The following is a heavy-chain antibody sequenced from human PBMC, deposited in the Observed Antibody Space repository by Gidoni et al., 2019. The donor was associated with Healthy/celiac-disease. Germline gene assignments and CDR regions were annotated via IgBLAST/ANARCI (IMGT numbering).Heavy chain of an antibody. D-gene: IGHD3-9*01. CDR2: IYYSGST. Sequence: QVQLQESGPGLVKPSETLSLTCTVSGGSISSYYWSWIRQPPGKGLEWIGYIYYSGSTNYNPSLKSRVTISVDTSKNQFSLKLSSVTAADTAVYYCAREWTRGPDIQIGSDPGRYAFDIWGQGTMVTVSS. V-gene: IGHV4-59*01. J-gene: IGHJ3*02. CDR3: AREWTRGPDIQIGSDPGRYAFDI. CDR1: GGSISSYY.